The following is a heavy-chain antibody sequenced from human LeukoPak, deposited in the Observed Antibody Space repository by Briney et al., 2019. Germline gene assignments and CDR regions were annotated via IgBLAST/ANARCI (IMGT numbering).Heavy chain of an antibody. Sequence: PGGSLRLSCAGSGFTVSSNYMNWVRQAPGKELEWVSHIYSGGSTYYADSVKGRFTISRDNSKNTLYLQMNSLRAEDTAVYYCARGGSGYELGYWGQGTLVTVSS. V-gene: IGHV3-66*02. CDR2: IYSGGST. CDR3: ARGGSGYELGY. D-gene: IGHD5-12*01. J-gene: IGHJ4*02. CDR1: GFTVSSNY.